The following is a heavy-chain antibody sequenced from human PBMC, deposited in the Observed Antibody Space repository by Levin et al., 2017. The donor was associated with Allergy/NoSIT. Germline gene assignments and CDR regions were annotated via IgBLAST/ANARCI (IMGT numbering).Heavy chain of an antibody. Sequence: PGESLKISCAASGFTFSRHGMHWVRQAPGKGLEWVAGISSDGSNQFYGDSVKGRFSISRDYSNNTVYLQMNSLRPEDTGLYFCCRKAGSFYYGMDVWGQGTTVTVSS. CDR2: ISSDGSNQ. V-gene: IGHV3-30*03. D-gene: IGHD6-19*01. J-gene: IGHJ6*02. CDR1: GFTFSRHG. CDR3: CRKAGSFYYGMDV.